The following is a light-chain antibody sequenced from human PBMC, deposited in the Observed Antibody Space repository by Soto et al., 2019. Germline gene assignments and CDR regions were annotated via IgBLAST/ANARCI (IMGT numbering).Light chain of an antibody. Sequence: AARTQPASVSGAPGRSITISCTGTSSDVGSYNLVSWYQQHPGKAPKLMIYEATKRPSGVSTRFSGSKSGNTASLTISGLQAEDEADYFCPPYARSMSVLFGGGPKVTVL. CDR1: SSDVGSYNL. V-gene: IGLV2-23*01. J-gene: IGLJ2*01. CDR2: EAT. CDR3: PPYARSMSVL.